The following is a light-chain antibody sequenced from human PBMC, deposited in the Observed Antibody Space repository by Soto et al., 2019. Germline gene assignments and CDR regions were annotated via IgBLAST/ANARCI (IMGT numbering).Light chain of an antibody. CDR2: GAF. CDR1: QRVSSN. J-gene: IGKJ1*01. Sequence: EIVMTQSPATLSVSPGERATLSCMASQRVSSNLALYQQKPGQAPRLLIYGAFTRATGIPARISGSGSGTEFTLTISSLQSEDFAVYYCQQYNNWPRTFGQGTK. V-gene: IGKV3-15*01. CDR3: QQYNNWPRT.